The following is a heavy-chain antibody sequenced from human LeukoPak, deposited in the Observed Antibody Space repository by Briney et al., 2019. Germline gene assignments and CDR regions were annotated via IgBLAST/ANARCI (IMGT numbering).Heavy chain of an antibody. CDR3: AKDYCTGTNCYGDY. CDR2: MSGSGGST. Sequence: GGSLRLSCAASGFSFSSYVMSWVRQAPGKGLEWVSGMSGSGGSTYYADSVKGRFTISRDNSKNTLYVQMNTLRAEDTAVYYCAKDYCTGTNCYGDYWGQGTLVTVSS. D-gene: IGHD2-2*01. V-gene: IGHV3-23*01. J-gene: IGHJ4*02. CDR1: GFSFSSYV.